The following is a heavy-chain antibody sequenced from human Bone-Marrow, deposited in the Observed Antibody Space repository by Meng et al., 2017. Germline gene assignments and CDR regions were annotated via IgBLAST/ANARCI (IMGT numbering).Heavy chain of an antibody. J-gene: IGHJ4*02. V-gene: IGHV3-7*01. CDR3: ARSPIDKYDLSALPLDY. CDR2: IKQDGSEK. D-gene: IGHD3-22*01. CDR1: GFTFSSYS. Sequence: GESLKISCAASGFTFSSYSMNWVRQAPGKGLEWVANIKQDGSEKYYVDSVKGRFTISRDNSKNTVFLQINSLRSEDTAVYYCARSPIDKYDLSALPLDYWGQGTLVTVSS.